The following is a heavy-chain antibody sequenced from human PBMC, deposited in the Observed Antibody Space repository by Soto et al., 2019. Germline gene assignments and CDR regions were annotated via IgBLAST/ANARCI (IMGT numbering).Heavy chain of an antibody. D-gene: IGHD2-21*02. CDR2: INSDETII. J-gene: IGHJ4*02. CDR3: VCFECGRTAVVTAMEANGY. V-gene: IGHV3-74*01. Sequence: VQLVASGGGLVQPGGSLRLSCAASGFTFSNYWMHWVRQGPGKGLVWVSRINSDETIISYADSVKGRFTISRDNAKNTLYLQMSSLRVEDTALYYCVCFECGRTAVVTAMEANGYWGQGTVVTVSS. CDR1: GFTFSNYW.